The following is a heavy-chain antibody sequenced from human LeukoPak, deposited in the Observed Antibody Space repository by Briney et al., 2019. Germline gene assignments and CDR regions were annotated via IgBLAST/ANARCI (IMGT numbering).Heavy chain of an antibody. D-gene: IGHD3-16*01. CDR1: GGSISSSSYY. Sequence: SETLSLTCTVSGGSISSSSYYWGWIRQPPGKGLEWIGSIYYSGSTYYNPSLKSRVTISVDTSKNQFSLKLSSVTAADTAVYYCARGKGRYVYYYYYMDVWGKGTTVTVSS. CDR2: IYYSGST. CDR3: ARGKGRYVYYYYYMDV. J-gene: IGHJ6*03. V-gene: IGHV4-39*07.